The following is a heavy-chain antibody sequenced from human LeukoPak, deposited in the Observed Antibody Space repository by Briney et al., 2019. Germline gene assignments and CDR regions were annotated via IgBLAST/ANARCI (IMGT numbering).Heavy chain of an antibody. CDR2: INSSSSYI. J-gene: IGHJ3*02. CDR3: ARILTEYSSPRGAFDI. D-gene: IGHD6-6*01. CDR1: GFTFRSHS. V-gene: IGHV3-21*01. Sequence: GALRLSCGGSGFTFRSHSLNLGRQAPGKGPGWGSYINSSSSYIYYADSVKGRFTISRDNAKNSLYLQMNSLRAEDTAVYYCARILTEYSSPRGAFDIWGQGTMVTVSS.